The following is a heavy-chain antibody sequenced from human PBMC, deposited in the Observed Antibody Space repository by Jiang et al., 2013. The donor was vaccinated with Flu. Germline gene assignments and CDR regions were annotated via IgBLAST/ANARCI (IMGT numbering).Heavy chain of an antibody. Sequence: KPTQTLTVTCTFSGFSLSTGGVGVGWIRQPPGKALEWLALIYWNDDKRYGPSLKSRLTITKDTSRNQVVLTMTNMDPVDTATYFCAHRHIGARYYDYWGQGTLVTVSA. J-gene: IGHJ4*02. CDR2: IYWNDDK. D-gene: IGHD6-6*01. V-gene: IGHV2-5*01. CDR3: AHRHIGARYYDY. CDR1: GFSLSTGGVG.